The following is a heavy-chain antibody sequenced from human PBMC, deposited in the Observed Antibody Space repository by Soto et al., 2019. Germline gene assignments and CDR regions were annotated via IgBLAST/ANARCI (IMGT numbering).Heavy chain of an antibody. V-gene: IGHV1-18*01. CDR3: ARASFTHQAMVTWAVAI. CDR2: ISAYNGDT. D-gene: IGHD5-18*01. J-gene: IGHJ3*02. Sequence: GQLVQSGAEVKRPGASVKVSCRASGYTFTSYGISWVRQAPGQGLEWMGWISAYNGDTKLSQKCEARVSMTTDTSTKTAYMELRSLRSDDTADYDGARASFTHQAMVTWAVAIGSQGTMVTVSS. CDR1: GYTFTSYG.